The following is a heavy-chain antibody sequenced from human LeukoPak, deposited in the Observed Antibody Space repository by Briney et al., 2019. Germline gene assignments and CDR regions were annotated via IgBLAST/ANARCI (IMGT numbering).Heavy chain of an antibody. Sequence: GGSLRLSCAASGFTFSSYAMSWVRQAPGKGLEWVSAISGSGGSTYYADSVKGRFTISRDNSKNTLYLQMNSLRAEDTAVNYCAKDPRYDILTGYDLNYFDYWGQGTLVTVSS. D-gene: IGHD3-9*01. CDR3: AKDPRYDILTGYDLNYFDY. J-gene: IGHJ4*02. CDR1: GFTFSSYA. CDR2: ISGSGGST. V-gene: IGHV3-23*01.